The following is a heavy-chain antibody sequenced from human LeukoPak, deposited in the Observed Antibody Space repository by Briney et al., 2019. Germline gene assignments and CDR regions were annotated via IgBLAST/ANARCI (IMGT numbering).Heavy chain of an antibody. J-gene: IGHJ4*02. CDR2: VNHSGST. CDR1: GGSFSGYY. D-gene: IGHD5-18*01. Sequence: PSATLSLTCAVYGGSFSGYYWSWIRQPPGKGLEWIGEVNHSGSTNYNPSLKSRVTISVDTSKNQFSLKLSCVTAADTAVYYCARVRGYSYGYDYWGQGTLVTVSS. V-gene: IGHV4-34*01. CDR3: ARVRGYSYGYDY.